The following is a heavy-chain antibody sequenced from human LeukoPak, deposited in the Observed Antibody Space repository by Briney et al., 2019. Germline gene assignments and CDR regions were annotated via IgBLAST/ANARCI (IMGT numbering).Heavy chain of an antibody. V-gene: IGHV3-74*01. CDR2: INSYGSST. J-gene: IGHJ5*02. CDR3: ARDPAWRGPNWFDP. Sequence: GGSLRLSCAASGFTFSSYWMHWVRQAPGKGLVWVSRINSYGSSTIYADSVKGRFTISRDNAKNSLYLQMNSLRAEDTAVYYCARDPAWRGPNWFDPWGQGTLVTVSS. D-gene: IGHD3-3*01. CDR1: GFTFSSYW.